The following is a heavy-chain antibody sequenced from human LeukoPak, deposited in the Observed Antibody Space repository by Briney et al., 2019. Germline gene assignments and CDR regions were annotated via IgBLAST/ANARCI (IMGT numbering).Heavy chain of an antibody. J-gene: IGHJ4*02. V-gene: IGHV3-23*01. CDR3: ARLYYFDY. D-gene: IGHD3-10*01. CDR1: RFTFSSYA. Sequence: GGSLRLSCAASRFTFSSYAMSWVRQAPGKGLEWVSTISGSGGSTYYADSVKGRFTISGDNSKNTLYLQMNSLRAEDTAVYYCARLYYFDYWGQGTLVTVSS. CDR2: ISGSGGST.